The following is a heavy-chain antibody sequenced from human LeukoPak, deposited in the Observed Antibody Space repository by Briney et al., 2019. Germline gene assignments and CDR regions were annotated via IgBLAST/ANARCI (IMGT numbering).Heavy chain of an antibody. D-gene: IGHD2-2*01. CDR1: GYTFTSYD. V-gene: IGHV1-8*01. CDR3: ATRGAAPAANPYLAVY. J-gene: IGHJ4*02. Sequence: ASVKVSCKASGYTFTSYDINWVRQATGQGLEWMGWMNPNSGNTGYAQKFQGRVTITADESTSTAYMELSSLRSEDTAVYYCATRGAAPAANPYLAVYWGQGTLVTVSS. CDR2: MNPNSGNT.